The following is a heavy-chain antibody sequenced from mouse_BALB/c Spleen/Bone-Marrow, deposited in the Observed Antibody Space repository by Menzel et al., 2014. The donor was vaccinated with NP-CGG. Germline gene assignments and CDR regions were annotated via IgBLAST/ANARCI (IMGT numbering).Heavy chain of an antibody. CDR2: IDPANDNT. D-gene: IGHD4-1*01. Sequence: EVQRVESGAELVKPGASVKLSCTASGFNIKDTYMHWVKQRPEQGLEWIGRIDPANDNTQYDPKFQDEATITADTSSNTAYLQLSSRTSEDTAVYYCAPLTGTFDYWGQGTTLTVSS. CDR3: APLTGTFDY. J-gene: IGHJ2*01. V-gene: IGHV14-3*02. CDR1: GFNIKDTY.